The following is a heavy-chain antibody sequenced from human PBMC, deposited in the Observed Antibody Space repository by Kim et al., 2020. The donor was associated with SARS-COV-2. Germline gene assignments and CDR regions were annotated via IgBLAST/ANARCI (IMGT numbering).Heavy chain of an antibody. Sequence: SYTNYSPSFQGHVTISADKSISTDYLQWSSLKASDTAMYYCARRAGGLDYWGQGTLVTVSS. D-gene: IGHD6-19*01. J-gene: IGHJ4*02. V-gene: IGHV5-10-1*01. CDR2: SYT. CDR3: ARRAGGLDY.